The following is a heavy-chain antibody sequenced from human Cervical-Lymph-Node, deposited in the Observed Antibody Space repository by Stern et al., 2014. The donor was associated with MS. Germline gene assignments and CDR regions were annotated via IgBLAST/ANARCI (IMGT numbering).Heavy chain of an antibody. CDR3: ARGVVSVSTLGDYYYGMDV. D-gene: IGHD2-2*01. CDR2: INSDGSR. J-gene: IGHJ6*01. Sequence: EVPLVESGGGLVQPGGSLRLSCAGFNFRSYWMHWVRQAPGKGLVWVACINSDGSRRYADSVKGRFTISRDNAKNTMYLQMSSLRVEDTAVYYCARGVVSVSTLGDYYYGMDVWGQGTTVTVSS. V-gene: IGHV3-74*01. CDR1: FNFRSYW.